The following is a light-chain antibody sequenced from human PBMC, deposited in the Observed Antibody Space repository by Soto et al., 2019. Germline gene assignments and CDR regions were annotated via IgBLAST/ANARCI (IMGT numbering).Light chain of an antibody. CDR1: TSGIGGYIY. CDR3: SSYTTSTTVGVI. Sequence: QSALTQPASVSGSPGQSITISCTGSTSGIGGYIYVSWYQHHPGKAPKLIISEISDRPSGVSSRFSGSKSGNTASLTISGLQAEDEADYYCSSYTTSTTVGVIFGGGTKVTVL. CDR2: EIS. V-gene: IGLV2-14*01. J-gene: IGLJ2*01.